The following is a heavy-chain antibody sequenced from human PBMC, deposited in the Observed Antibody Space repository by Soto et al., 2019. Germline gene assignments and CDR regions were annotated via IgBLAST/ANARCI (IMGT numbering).Heavy chain of an antibody. Sequence: SGPTLVNPTQTLTPTCTFSGFSLSTSGVGVGWIRQPPGKALEWLALIYWNDDKRYSPSLKSRLTITKDTSKNQVVLTMTNMDPVDTATYYCAHRLAAAGTEYYYYGMDVWGQGTTVTVSS. J-gene: IGHJ6*02. V-gene: IGHV2-5*01. CDR2: IYWNDDK. D-gene: IGHD6-13*01. CDR3: AHRLAAAGTEYYYYGMDV. CDR1: GFSLSTSGVG.